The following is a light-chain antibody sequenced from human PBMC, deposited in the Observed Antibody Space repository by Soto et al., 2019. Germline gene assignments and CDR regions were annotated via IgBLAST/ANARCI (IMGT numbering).Light chain of an antibody. Sequence: SVLTQSPDTLSLSPGERATLSCRTSQSISSTYLAWYQQRPGQAPRLLIYAASSRATGIPDRFSGSGSGTDFTLTISRLEPEDFAVYYCQQYFGSLYTFGQGTKLEIK. J-gene: IGKJ2*01. CDR2: AAS. CDR3: QQYFGSLYT. V-gene: IGKV3-20*01. CDR1: QSISSTY.